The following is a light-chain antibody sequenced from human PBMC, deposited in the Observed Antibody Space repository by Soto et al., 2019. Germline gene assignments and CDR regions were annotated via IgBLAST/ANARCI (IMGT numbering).Light chain of an antibody. V-gene: IGKV1-6*01. CDR3: LQDDNYPWT. Sequence: AIRMTQSPSSLSASVGDRITITCRASQDIRNYLGWYQQKPGKAPKLLIYGASSLESGVPSRFSGSGSGTDFTLTINSLQPEDFATYYCLQDDNYPWTFGQGTKVEI. J-gene: IGKJ1*01. CDR1: QDIRNY. CDR2: GAS.